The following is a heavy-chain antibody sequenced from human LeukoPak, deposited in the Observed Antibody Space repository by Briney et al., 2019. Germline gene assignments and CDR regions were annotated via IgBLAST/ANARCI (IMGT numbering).Heavy chain of an antibody. Sequence: GGSLRLSCAASGFTVSSNYMNWVRQAPGKGLEWVSVIYSGGSTYYADSVKGRFTISRDNSKNTLYLQMKSLRAEDTAVYYCASSVGYSYGYMGAFDIWGQGTMVTVSS. CDR3: ASSVGYSYGYMGAFDI. CDR1: GFTVSSNY. D-gene: IGHD5-18*01. V-gene: IGHV3-53*01. J-gene: IGHJ3*02. CDR2: IYSGGST.